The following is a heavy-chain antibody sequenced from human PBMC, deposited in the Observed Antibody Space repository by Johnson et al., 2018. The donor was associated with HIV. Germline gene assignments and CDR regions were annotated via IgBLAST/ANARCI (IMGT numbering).Heavy chain of an antibody. CDR1: GFSVSTSY. CDR3: ARPSVIPHGGGYDV. V-gene: IGHV3-30*14. D-gene: IGHD3-22*01. J-gene: IGHJ3*01. CDR2: ISYDGSNK. Sequence: QVQLVESGGGLIQPGGSLRLSCAASGFSVSTSYMTWVRQAPGKGLEWVAVISYDGSNKYYADSVKGRFTISRDNSKNTLYLQMNSLSAEDTALYYCARPSVIPHGGGYDVWGRGTMVVVST.